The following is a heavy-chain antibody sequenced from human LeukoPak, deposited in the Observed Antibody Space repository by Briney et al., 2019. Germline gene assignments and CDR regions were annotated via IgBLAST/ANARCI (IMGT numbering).Heavy chain of an antibody. D-gene: IGHD5-18*01. V-gene: IGHV4-38-2*02. J-gene: IGHJ6*03. CDR2: IYHSGST. CDR3: ARAIAETASYYYYYYMDV. Sequence: SETLSLTCTVSGYSISSGYYWGWIRQSPGKGLEWIGSIYHSGSTYYNPSLKSRVTISVDTSKNQFSLKLSSVTAADTAVYYCARAIAETASYYYYYYMDVWGKGTTVTVSS. CDR1: GYSISSGYY.